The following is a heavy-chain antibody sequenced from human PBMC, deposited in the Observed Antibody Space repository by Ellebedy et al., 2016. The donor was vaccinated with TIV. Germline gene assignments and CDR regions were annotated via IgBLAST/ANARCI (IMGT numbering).Heavy chain of an antibody. V-gene: IGHV1-46*01. CDR1: GYTFTRYY. J-gene: IGHJ4*02. CDR2: INPSGGRT. Sequence: AASVKVSCKASGYTFTRYYIHWVRQAPGQGFEYMGIINPSGGRTSYAKKFQGRVTMTRDTSTSTFYMELSSLRSEDTAVYYCARVVDGSDYWGQGTLVTVSS. D-gene: IGHD2-15*01. CDR3: ARVVDGSDY.